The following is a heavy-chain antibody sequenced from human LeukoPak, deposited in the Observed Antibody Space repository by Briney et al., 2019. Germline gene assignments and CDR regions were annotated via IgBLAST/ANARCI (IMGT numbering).Heavy chain of an antibody. Sequence: SETLSLTCTVSGYAITSGGFSWNWIRQPPGKGLEWIGYIYHSGSTYYNPSLKSRVTISVDRSKNQFSLKVSSVTAADTAVYYCARVEGTSSHDYWGQGTLVTVSS. CDR1: GYAITSGGFS. CDR3: ARVEGTSSHDY. D-gene: IGHD6-6*01. V-gene: IGHV4-30-2*01. J-gene: IGHJ4*02. CDR2: IYHSGST.